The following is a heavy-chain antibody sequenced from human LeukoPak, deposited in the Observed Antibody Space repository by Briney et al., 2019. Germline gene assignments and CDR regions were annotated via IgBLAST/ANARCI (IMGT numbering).Heavy chain of an antibody. CDR3: ARSDTSGWYYFDY. Sequence: GGSLRLSCAASGFTFSSYGMHWVRQAPGKGLEWVAVIWYDGSNKYYADSVKGRFTISRDNSKNTLFLQMSSLRAEDTALYYCARSDTSGWYYFDYWGQGTLVTVSS. J-gene: IGHJ4*02. CDR2: IWYDGSNK. D-gene: IGHD6-19*01. V-gene: IGHV3-33*01. CDR1: GFTFSSYG.